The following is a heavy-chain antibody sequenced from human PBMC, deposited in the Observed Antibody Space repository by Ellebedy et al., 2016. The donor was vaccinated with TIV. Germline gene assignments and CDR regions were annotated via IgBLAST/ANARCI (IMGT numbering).Heavy chain of an antibody. D-gene: IGHD5-24*01. Sequence: MPSETLSLTCAVSGASISSNTWWPWFRQAPGRGQEWIGEVYHSGTTYYNPSLKSRVTVSVDTSKNQFSLKLTSVTAADTAMYYCARDRDVTSRGILDYWGQGILVTVSS. J-gene: IGHJ4*02. CDR2: VYHSGTT. V-gene: IGHV4-4*02. CDR3: ARDRDVTSRGILDY. CDR1: GASISSNTW.